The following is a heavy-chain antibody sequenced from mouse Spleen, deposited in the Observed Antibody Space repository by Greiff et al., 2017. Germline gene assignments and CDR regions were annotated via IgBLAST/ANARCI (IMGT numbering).Heavy chain of an antibody. Sequence: VKVVESGAELVKPGASVKLSCKASGYTFTSYYMYWVKQRPGQGLEWIGEINPSNGGTNFNEKFKSKATLTVDKSSSTAYMQLSSLTSEDSAVYYCTRPYYGTRFAYWGQGTLVTVSA. CDR1: GYTFTSYY. CDR2: INPSNGGT. CDR3: TRPYYGTRFAY. D-gene: IGHD2-10*01. V-gene: IGHV1S81*02. J-gene: IGHJ3*01.